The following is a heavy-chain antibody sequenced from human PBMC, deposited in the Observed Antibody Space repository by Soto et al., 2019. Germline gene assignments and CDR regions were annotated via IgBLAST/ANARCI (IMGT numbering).Heavy chain of an antibody. CDR1: GGAIRSSNHY. J-gene: IGHJ5*02. Sequence: SYTLALTCTVSGGAIRSSNHYWALIRQPPGKGLEWIGSIDYSGSTYYNPSLKSRVTISVDTSKNHFSLKLGSVTAADTALYYGARRAPEGFDPWGQGTLVTVSS. V-gene: IGHV4-39*02. CDR2: IDYSGST. CDR3: ARRAPEGFDP.